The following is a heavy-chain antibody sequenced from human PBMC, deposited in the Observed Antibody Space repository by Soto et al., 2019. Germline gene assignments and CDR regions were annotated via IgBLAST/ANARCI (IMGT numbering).Heavy chain of an antibody. CDR3: ARAHETYYYGSGSYYPPDYGMDV. V-gene: IGHV1-18*01. Sequence: ASVKVSCKASGYTFTSYGISWVRQAPGQGLEWMGWISAYNGNTNYAQKLQGRVTMTTDTSTSTAYMELRSLRSDDTAVYYCARAHETYYYGSGSYYPPDYGMDVWGQGTTVTVS. CDR1: GYTFTSYG. J-gene: IGHJ6*02. CDR2: ISAYNGNT. D-gene: IGHD3-10*01.